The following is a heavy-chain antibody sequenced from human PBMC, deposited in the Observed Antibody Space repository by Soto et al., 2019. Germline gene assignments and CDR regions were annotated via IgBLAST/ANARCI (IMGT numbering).Heavy chain of an antibody. CDR3: VRDTGPYNYHYDAFDL. CDR1: GYTFTRHG. CDR2: ISVVNGNT. J-gene: IGHJ3*01. Sequence: QVQLVQSGETVKEPGASMKVSCAASGYTFTRHGFSWVRQAPGQGLEWMGWISVVNGNTKFAERFRGRLTLTTDTSTTTAHMELRSLTSDDTATYYCVRDTGPYNYHYDAFDLWGQGTVVTVSS. D-gene: IGHD1-20*01. V-gene: IGHV1-18*04.